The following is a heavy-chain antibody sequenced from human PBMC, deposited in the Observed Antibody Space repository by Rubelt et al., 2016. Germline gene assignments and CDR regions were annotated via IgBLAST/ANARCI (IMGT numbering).Heavy chain of an antibody. CDR2: IYYSGST. CDR1: GGSISSSSYY. Sequence: QLQLQESGPGLVKPSETLSLTCTVSGGSISSSSYYWGWIRQPPGKGLEWIGSIYYSGSTYYNRALKSRVTISVDTSKNQFSLKLSSVTAADTAVYYCASQLLSSWYRDYWGQGTLVTVSS. CDR3: ASQLLSSWYRDY. D-gene: IGHD6-13*01. J-gene: IGHJ4*02. V-gene: IGHV4-39*01.